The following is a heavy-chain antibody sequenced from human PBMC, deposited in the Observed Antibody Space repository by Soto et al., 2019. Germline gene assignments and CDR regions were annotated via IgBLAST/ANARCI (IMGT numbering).Heavy chain of an antibody. CDR3: ARLWFGELSYAFDI. V-gene: IGHV4-59*08. D-gene: IGHD3-10*01. CDR1: GGSISSYY. Sequence: QVQLQESGPGLVKPSETLSLTCTVSGGSISSYYWSWIRQPPGKGLEWIGYIYYSGSTNYNPSLKSRVTISVDTSKNQFSLKVSSVTAADTAVYYCARLWFGELSYAFDIWGQGTMVTVSS. J-gene: IGHJ3*02. CDR2: IYYSGST.